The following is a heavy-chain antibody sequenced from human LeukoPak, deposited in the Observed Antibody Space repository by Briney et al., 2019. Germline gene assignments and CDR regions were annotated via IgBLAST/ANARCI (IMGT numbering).Heavy chain of an antibody. D-gene: IGHD3-22*01. CDR1: GPTFSSYS. Sequence: PGGSLRLSCAVSGPTFSSYSMSWVRQAPGKGLEWVSSISSSSSYIYYADSVKGRFTISRDNAKNSLYLQMNSLRAEDTAVYYCARASRFTMTVVIWGQGTMVTVSS. CDR2: ISSSSSYI. CDR3: ARASRFTMTVVI. V-gene: IGHV3-21*01. J-gene: IGHJ3*01.